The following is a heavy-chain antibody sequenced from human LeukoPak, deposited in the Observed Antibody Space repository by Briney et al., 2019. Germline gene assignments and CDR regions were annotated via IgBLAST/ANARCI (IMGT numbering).Heavy chain of an antibody. V-gene: IGHV4-59*01. D-gene: IGHD3-3*01. CDR3: ARLYYDFWSGYYTNYYGMDV. J-gene: IGHJ6*02. CDR1: GGSISSYY. CDR2: IYYSGST. Sequence: SETLSLTCTVSGGSISSYYWSWIRQPPGKGLEWIGYIYYSGSTNYNPSLKSRVTISVDTSKNQFSLKLSSVTAADTAVYYCARLYYDFWSGYYTNYYGMDVWGQGTTVTVSS.